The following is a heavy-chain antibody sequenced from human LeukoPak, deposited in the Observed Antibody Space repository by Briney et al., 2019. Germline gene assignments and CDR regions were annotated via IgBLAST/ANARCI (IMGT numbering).Heavy chain of an antibody. CDR2: ISAYNGNT. CDR1: GYTFTSYG. J-gene: IGHJ4*02. D-gene: IGHD1-1*01. CDR3: ARITTGTTTQGDLDY. V-gene: IGHV1-18*01. Sequence: ASVKVSCKASGYTFTSYGISWVRQAPGQGREWMGWISAYNGNTNYAQKLQGRVTMTTDTSTSTAYMELRSLRSDDTAVYYCARITTGTTTQGDLDYWGQGTLVTVSS.